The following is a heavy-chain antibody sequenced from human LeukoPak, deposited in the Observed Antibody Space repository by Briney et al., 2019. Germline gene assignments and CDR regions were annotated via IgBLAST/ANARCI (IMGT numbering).Heavy chain of an antibody. CDR3: ARNGGNSDFDY. CDR2: IYHSGST. J-gene: IGHJ4*02. D-gene: IGHD4-23*01. Sequence: SETLSLTCAVSGGSISSSSGNCWTWVRQPPGKGLEWVGEIYHSGSTNYNPSLKSRVTMLLDKSKNQFSLKLSSVTAADTAVYYCARNGGNSDFDYWGQGTLVTVSS. CDR1: GGSISSSSGNC. V-gene: IGHV4-4*02.